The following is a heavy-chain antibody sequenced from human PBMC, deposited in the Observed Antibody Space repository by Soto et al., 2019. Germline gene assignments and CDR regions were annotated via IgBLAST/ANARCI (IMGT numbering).Heavy chain of an antibody. CDR1: GGTFNSYA. CDR3: ASPNYSSSARYYFDY. J-gene: IGHJ4*02. Sequence: QGQLVQSGAEVKKPGSSVKVSCKASGGTFNSYAISWVRQAPGQGLEWMGRIIPMFGTANYAQKFQGRVTITADESTSTASMELSSLRSEDTAVYYCASPNYSSSARYYFDYWGQGTLVTVSS. D-gene: IGHD6-6*01. V-gene: IGHV1-69*18. CDR2: IIPMFGTA.